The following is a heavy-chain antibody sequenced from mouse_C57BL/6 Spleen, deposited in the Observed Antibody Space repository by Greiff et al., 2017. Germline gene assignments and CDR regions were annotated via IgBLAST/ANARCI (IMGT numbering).Heavy chain of an antibody. V-gene: IGHV1-53*01. CDR2: INPSNGGT. D-gene: IGHD1-1*01. J-gene: IGHJ4*01. CDR1: GYTFTSYW. Sequence: VQLQQPGTELVKPGASVKLSCKASGYTFTSYWMHWVKQRPGQGLEWLGNINPSNGGTNYNEKFKSKATLTVDKSSSTAYMQLSSLTSEDSAVYYCANYYGSSAYAMDYWGQGTSVTVSS. CDR3: ANYYGSSAYAMDY.